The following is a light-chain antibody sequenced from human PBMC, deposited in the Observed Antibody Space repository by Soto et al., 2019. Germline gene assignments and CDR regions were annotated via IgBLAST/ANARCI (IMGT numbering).Light chain of an antibody. CDR2: DAS. J-gene: IGKJ4*01. CDR3: QHRSNWPLT. V-gene: IGKV3D-20*02. Sequence: ETVLTQSPGTLSLSAGERATLSCRASQSVSSSYLAWYQQKPGQAPRLLIYDASNRATGIPARFSGSGSGTDFTLTISSLEPEDFAVYYCQHRSNWPLTFGGGTKVDIK. CDR1: QSVSSSY.